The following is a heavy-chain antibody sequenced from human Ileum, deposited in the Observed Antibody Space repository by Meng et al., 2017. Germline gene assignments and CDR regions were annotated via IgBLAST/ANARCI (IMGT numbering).Heavy chain of an antibody. Sequence: QVELVESGGGVVQPGRSLRLSCAASGFTFSSYGMHWVRQAPGKGLEWVAVIWHDGNTKDYVDSVKGRFTISRDNSKNTLYLQMNSLRTEDTAVYYCATDSGGSPFDYWGQGTLVTVSS. CDR2: IWHDGNTK. D-gene: IGHD1-26*01. CDR3: ATDSGGSPFDY. J-gene: IGHJ4*02. V-gene: IGHV3-33*01. CDR1: GFTFSSYG.